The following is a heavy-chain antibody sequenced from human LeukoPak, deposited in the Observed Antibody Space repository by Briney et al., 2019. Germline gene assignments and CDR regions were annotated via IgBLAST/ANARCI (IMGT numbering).Heavy chain of an antibody. CDR3: ARDRSITMVRGVIITFPKYFDY. J-gene: IGHJ4*02. Sequence: PGGSLRLSCAASGFTFSSYWMHWVRQAPGKGLVWVSRIDSDGSSTSYADSVKGRFTISRDNAKNTLYLQMNSLRAEDTAVYYCARDRSITMVRGVIITFPKYFDYWGQGTLVTVSS. D-gene: IGHD3-10*01. V-gene: IGHV3-74*01. CDR1: GFTFSSYW. CDR2: IDSDGSST.